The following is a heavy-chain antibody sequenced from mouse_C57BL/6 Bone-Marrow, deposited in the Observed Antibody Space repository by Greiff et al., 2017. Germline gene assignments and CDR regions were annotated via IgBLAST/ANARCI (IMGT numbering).Heavy chain of an antibody. CDR2: IYPGSGST. D-gene: IGHD1-3*01. CDR3: HGTSNYFDY. V-gene: IGHV1-55*01. J-gene: IGHJ2*01. CDR1: GYTFTSYW. Sequence: QVQLQQPGAELVMPGASVKMSCKASGYTFTSYWIPWVKQRPGQGLEWIGEIYPGSGSTNYNEKFKGKATLTVDTSSSTAYMQLSSLTSEDSAVYDCHGTSNYFDYRGQGATLTVSS.